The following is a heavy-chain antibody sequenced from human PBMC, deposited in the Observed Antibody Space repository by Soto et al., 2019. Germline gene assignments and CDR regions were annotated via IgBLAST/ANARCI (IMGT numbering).Heavy chain of an antibody. J-gene: IGHJ6*02. CDR3: ARWSGVGVAGMDV. CDR2: IYYSGII. Sequence: QVQLQESGPRLVKPSQTLSLTCTVSGDSINSGDYYWSWIRQPPGKGPEWIGYIYYSGIIDYSPSLKSRPAISMDTSKNQFSLKLNSVPAADTAVYFCARWSGVGVAGMDVWGRGTTVTVSS. CDR1: GDSINSGDYY. D-gene: IGHD3-10*01. V-gene: IGHV4-30-4*01.